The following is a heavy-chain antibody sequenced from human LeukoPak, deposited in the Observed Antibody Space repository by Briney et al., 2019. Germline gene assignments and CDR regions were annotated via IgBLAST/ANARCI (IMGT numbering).Heavy chain of an antibody. CDR1: SYTFTSYG. CDR3: ARGYCSGGSCYDDAFDI. D-gene: IGHD2-15*01. Sequence: ASVKVSCKASSYTFTSYGISWVRQAPGQGLEWMGWISAYNGNTNYAQKLQGRVTMTTDTSTSTAYMELRSLRSDDTAVYYCARGYCSGGSCYDDAFDIWGQGTMVTVSS. V-gene: IGHV1-18*01. CDR2: ISAYNGNT. J-gene: IGHJ3*02.